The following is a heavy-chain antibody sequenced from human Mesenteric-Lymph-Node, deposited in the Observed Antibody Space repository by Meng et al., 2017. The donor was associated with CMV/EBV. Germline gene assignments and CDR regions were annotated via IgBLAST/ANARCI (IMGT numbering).Heavy chain of an antibody. J-gene: IGHJ6*02. D-gene: IGHD5/OR15-5a*01. Sequence: GGSLRLSCAASGFTFSSYDMSWVRQAPGKGLEWVSAISGSGGATYYRDSVKGRFTIARDNSKNTLSLQMNRLRAEDTALYYCAKAGDVYSVYYGMDVWGQGTTVTVSS. CDR2: ISGSGGAT. CDR3: AKAGDVYSVYYGMDV. V-gene: IGHV3-23*01. CDR1: GFTFSSYD.